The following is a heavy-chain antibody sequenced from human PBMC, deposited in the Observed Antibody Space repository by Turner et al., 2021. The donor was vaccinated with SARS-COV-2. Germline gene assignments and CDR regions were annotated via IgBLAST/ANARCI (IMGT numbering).Heavy chain of an antibody. D-gene: IGHD5-18*01. CDR2: ISYDGSNK. CDR3: AKPEYSYAYSPNYFDY. V-gene: IGHV3-30*18. J-gene: IGHJ4*02. CDR1: GFTFSRYG. Sequence: QVQLVESGGGVVQPGRPLRHPCAASGFTFSRYGMHWVRQAPDKGLKCVAVISYDGSNKYYADSVKGRFTISRDNSKNTLYLQMNSLRAEDTAVYYCAKPEYSYAYSPNYFDYWGQGTLVTVSS.